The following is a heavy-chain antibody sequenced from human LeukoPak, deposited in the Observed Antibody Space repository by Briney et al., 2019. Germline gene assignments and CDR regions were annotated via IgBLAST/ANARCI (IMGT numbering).Heavy chain of an antibody. J-gene: IGHJ4*02. V-gene: IGHV4-39*07. CDR1: GGSISSSSYY. Sequence: PSETLSLTCTVSGGSISSSSYYWGWIRQPPGKGLEWIGSIYYSGSTYYNPSLKSRVTISVDTSKNQFSLKLSSVTAADTAVYCCAREGANLYSSSWPGWGQGTLVTVSS. CDR2: IYYSGST. CDR3: AREGANLYSSSWPG. D-gene: IGHD6-13*01.